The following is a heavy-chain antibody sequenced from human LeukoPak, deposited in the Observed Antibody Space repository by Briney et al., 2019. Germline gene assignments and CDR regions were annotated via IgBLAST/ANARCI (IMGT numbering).Heavy chain of an antibody. CDR3: ARDGGTLAVAAFMDV. Sequence: GGSLRLSCAASGFAFSNYWMSWVRQAPGKGLEWVASINQDGSEQSYVDSVKGRFTISRDNAKNSLYLQMNSLRAEDTAVYYCARDGGTLAVAAFMDVWGQGTTVTVSS. CDR1: GFAFSNYW. J-gene: IGHJ6*02. CDR2: INQDGSEQ. V-gene: IGHV3-7*01. D-gene: IGHD6-19*01.